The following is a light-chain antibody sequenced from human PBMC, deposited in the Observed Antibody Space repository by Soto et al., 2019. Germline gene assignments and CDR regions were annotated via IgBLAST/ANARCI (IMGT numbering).Light chain of an antibody. J-gene: IGKJ1*01. V-gene: IGKV1-5*03. CDR2: KAS. Sequence: DIQMTQSPSTLSASVGDRVTITCRASQSMDSWVAWYQQKPGKAPKLLIYKASSLESGVPSRFSGSGSGTEFTLTISSLQPDDFATYYCQQYQRYSQFGQGTMVDIK. CDR1: QSMDSW. CDR3: QQYQRYSQ.